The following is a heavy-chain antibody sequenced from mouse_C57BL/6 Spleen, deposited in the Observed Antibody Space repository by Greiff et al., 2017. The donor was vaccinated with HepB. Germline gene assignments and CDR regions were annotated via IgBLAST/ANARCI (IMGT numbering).Heavy chain of an antibody. D-gene: IGHD2-3*01. V-gene: IGHV1-4*01. CDR1: GYTFTSYT. CDR3: ARDGYSAWFAY. J-gene: IGHJ3*01. CDR2: INPSSGYT. Sequence: VQLQQSGAELARPGASVKMSCKASGYTFTSYTMHWVKQRPGQGLEWIGYINPSSGYTKYNQKFKDKATLTADKSSSTAYMQLSSLTSEDSAVYYCARDGYSAWFAYWGQVTLVTVSA.